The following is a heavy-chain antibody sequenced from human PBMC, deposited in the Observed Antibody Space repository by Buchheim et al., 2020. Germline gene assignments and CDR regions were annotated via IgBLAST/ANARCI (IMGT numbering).Heavy chain of an antibody. J-gene: IGHJ4*02. D-gene: IGHD3-22*01. Sequence: EVQLLESGGGLVQPGGSLRLSCAASGFTFSSYAMNWVRQAPGKGLEWVSGISGSGDYTYYADSVKGRFTFSRDNSKHTLYLQMNSLRAEDTAVYYCAKQLSDYYDSRPLDYWGQGTL. V-gene: IGHV3-23*01. CDR3: AKQLSDYYDSRPLDY. CDR1: GFTFSSYA. CDR2: ISGSGDYT.